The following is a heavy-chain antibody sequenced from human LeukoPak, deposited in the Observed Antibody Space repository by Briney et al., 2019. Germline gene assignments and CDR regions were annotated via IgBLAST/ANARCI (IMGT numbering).Heavy chain of an antibody. V-gene: IGHV4-39*02. CDR2: IYDSGST. CDR1: GGSIRSSYYY. D-gene: IGHD1-26*01. Sequence: PSETLSLTCTVSGGSIRSSYYYWGWIRQPPGKGLEWIGSIYDSGSTYYNPSLKSRVTISVDTSKNQFSLKLNSVTAADTAVYYCAKDPYSGSFEYFQHWGQGTLVTVSS. J-gene: IGHJ1*01. CDR3: AKDPYSGSFEYFQH.